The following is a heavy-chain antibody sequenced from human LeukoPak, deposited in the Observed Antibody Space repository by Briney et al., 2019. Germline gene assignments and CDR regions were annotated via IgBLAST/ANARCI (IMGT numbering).Heavy chain of an antibody. CDR2: INPNSGGT. V-gene: IGHV1-2*02. Sequence: ASVKVSCKASGYTFTGYYMHWVRQAPGQGLEWMGWINPNSGGTNYAQKFQGRVTITRDTSISTAYMELSRLGSDDTAVYYCARVTGVRNLYYDSRRGWFDPWGQGTLVTVSS. D-gene: IGHD3-22*01. CDR1: GYTFTGYY. CDR3: ARVTGVRNLYYDSRRGWFDP. J-gene: IGHJ5*02.